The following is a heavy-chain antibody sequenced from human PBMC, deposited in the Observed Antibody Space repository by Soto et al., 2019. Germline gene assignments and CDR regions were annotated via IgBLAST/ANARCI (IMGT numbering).Heavy chain of an antibody. J-gene: IGHJ4*02. CDR3: ASRDPGTSVDY. Sequence: SETLSLTCAVSGGSFTNNNWWTWVRQPPGQGLEWIGEIYRTGSTNYNPSLKSRVTISLDKSENQFSLKVNSLTAADTAVYYCASRDPGTSVDYWGQGTLVTVSS. V-gene: IGHV4-4*02. CDR1: GGSFTNNNW. D-gene: IGHD1-7*01. CDR2: IYRTGST.